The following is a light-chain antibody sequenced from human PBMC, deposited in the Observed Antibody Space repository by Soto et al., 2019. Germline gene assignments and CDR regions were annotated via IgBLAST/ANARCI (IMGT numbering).Light chain of an antibody. CDR2: DAS. CDR1: QSVSSSS. V-gene: IGKV3D-20*02. CDR3: QQRSNWPLT. J-gene: IGKJ4*01. Sequence: ENVLTQSPGTLSLSPGERATLFCRASQSVSSSSLAWYQQKPGQAPRLLIYDASNRATGIPGRFSGSGSEKDFTLTISSLEPEDFAVYYCQQRSNWPLTFGGGTKVDIK.